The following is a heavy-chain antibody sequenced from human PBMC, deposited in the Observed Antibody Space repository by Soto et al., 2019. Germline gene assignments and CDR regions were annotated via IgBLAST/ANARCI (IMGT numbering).Heavy chain of an antibody. D-gene: IGHD4-17*01. Sequence: QVQLVQSGAEVKKPGASVKVSCKASGYTFTSYYMHWVRQAPGQGLEWMGIINPSGGSTTYPQKFQGRVTKTRDTSTSTGCMELSSLRSEDTAVYYCAEYGDYYVYWGQGTLVTVSS. V-gene: IGHV1-46*01. CDR3: AEYGDYYVY. CDR1: GYTFTSYY. CDR2: INPSGGST. J-gene: IGHJ4*02.